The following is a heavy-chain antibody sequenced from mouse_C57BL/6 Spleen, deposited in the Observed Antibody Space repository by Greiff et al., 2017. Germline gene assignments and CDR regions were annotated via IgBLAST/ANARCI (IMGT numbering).Heavy chain of an antibody. D-gene: IGHD3-3*01. J-gene: IGHJ2*01. V-gene: IGHV1-81*01. Sequence: VQLQQSGAELARPGASVKLSCKASGYTFTSYGISWVKQRTGQGLEWIGEIYPRSGNTYYNEKFKGKATLTADKSSSTAYMELRSLTSEDSAVYFCSGTGDYFDYWGQGTTLTVSS. CDR3: SGTGDYFDY. CDR2: IYPRSGNT. CDR1: GYTFTSYG.